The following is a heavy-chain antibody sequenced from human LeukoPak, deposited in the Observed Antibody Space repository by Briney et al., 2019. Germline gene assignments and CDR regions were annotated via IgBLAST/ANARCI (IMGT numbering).Heavy chain of an antibody. CDR3: AREGSWDYDTSELDY. J-gene: IGHJ4*02. Sequence: GASVKVSCKASGYTFTGYYIHWVRQAPGQGLEWMGRINPNRGGTNFAQKFQGRVSMTRDTSFSTAYMELSRLRSDDTAVYYCAREGSWDYDTSELDYWGQGTLVTVSS. CDR1: GYTFTGYY. V-gene: IGHV1-2*06. D-gene: IGHD3-22*01. CDR2: INPNRGGT.